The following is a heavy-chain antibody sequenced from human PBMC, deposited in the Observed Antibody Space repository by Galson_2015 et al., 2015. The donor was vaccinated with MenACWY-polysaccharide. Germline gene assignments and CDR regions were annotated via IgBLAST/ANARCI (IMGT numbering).Heavy chain of an antibody. J-gene: IGHJ4*02. CDR2: TYYRSKWYY. Sequence: CAISGDSVSSNGAAWNWIRQSPSRGLEWLGRTYYRSKWYYDYAVSVRSRITVNPDTSKNQFSLQMNSVTPEDTAVYYCARSSGPLDYWGQGTLVTVSS. D-gene: IGHD3-10*01. CDR3: ARSSGPLDY. CDR1: GDSVSSNGAA. V-gene: IGHV6-1*01.